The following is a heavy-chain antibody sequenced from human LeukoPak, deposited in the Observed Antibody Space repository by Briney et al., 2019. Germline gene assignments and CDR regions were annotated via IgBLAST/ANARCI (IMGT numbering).Heavy chain of an antibody. J-gene: IGHJ4*02. D-gene: IGHD2-2*01. V-gene: IGHV3-23*01. Sequence: PGGSLRLSCAASGFTFSSYAMSWVRQAPGKGLEWVSAISGSGGSTYYADSVKGRFTISRDNSKNTLYLQMNSLRAEDTAVYYCAKRTAALCTRCDPSDYWGQGTLVTVSS. CDR3: AKRTAALCTRCDPSDY. CDR1: GFTFSSYA. CDR2: ISGSGGST.